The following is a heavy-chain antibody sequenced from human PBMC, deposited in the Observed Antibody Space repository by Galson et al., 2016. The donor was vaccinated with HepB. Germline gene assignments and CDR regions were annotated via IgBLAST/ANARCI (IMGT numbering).Heavy chain of an antibody. Sequence: SLRLSCAASGFTFSNYAMDWVRQAPGKRLEWVAVIYFDGSNKYYADSVKGRFTISRDNSKNTLYLQMHSLTAEDTAVYYCARGVGAAAAPSFDSWGQGTLVTVSS. J-gene: IGHJ4*02. V-gene: IGHV3-33*01. D-gene: IGHD6-13*01. CDR1: GFTFSNYA. CDR2: IYFDGSNK. CDR3: ARGVGAAAAPSFDS.